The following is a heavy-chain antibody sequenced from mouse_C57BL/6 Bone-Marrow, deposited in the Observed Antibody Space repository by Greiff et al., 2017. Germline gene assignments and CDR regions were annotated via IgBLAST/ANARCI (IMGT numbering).Heavy chain of an antibody. J-gene: IGHJ2*01. V-gene: IGHV14-4*01. CDR2: IDPENGDT. CDR3: TTNYGSDY. D-gene: IGHD1-1*01. CDR1: GFNFKDDY. Sequence: EVQLQQSGAELVRPGASVKLSCTASGFNFKDDYMHWVKQRPEQGLEWIGWIDPENGDTEYATKFQGKATITADTSSNTAYLQLSGLTSEDTAVYYCTTNYGSDYWGQGTTLTVSS.